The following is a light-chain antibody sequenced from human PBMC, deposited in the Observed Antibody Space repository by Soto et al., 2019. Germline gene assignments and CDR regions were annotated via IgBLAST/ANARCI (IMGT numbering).Light chain of an antibody. CDR3: QQGHNWPLT. CDR2: SAS. V-gene: IGKV3-15*01. CDR1: QSISTE. J-gene: IGKJ2*01. Sequence: EIAMTQSPATLSVSPGARATLSCRASQSISTELDWYQQIPGQPPRLLIYSASTRATGVPDRFTGSGSGSECTLTISGLQSEDFSLYYCQQGHNWPLTCGQGTRLEI.